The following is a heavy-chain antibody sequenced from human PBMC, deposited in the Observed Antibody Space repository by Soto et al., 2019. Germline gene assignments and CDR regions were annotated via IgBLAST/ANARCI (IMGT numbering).Heavy chain of an antibody. CDR2: IDPSDSYT. CDR3: ARTAISHRSGDYNYYYYGMDG. J-gene: IGHJ6*02. Sequence: GESLKISCKGSGYSFTSYWISWVRQMPGKGLEWMGRIDPSDSYTNYSPSFQGHVTISADKSISTAYLQWSSLKPSDTAMHYCARTAISHRSGDYNYYYYGMDGWGRGTTVAVSS. V-gene: IGHV5-10-1*01. CDR1: GYSFTSYW. D-gene: IGHD6-19*01.